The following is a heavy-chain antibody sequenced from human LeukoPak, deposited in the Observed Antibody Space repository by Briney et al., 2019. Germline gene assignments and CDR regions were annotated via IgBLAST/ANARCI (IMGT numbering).Heavy chain of an antibody. V-gene: IGHV1-18*01. Sequence: ASVKVSCKASGYTFTSYGISWVRQAPGQGLEWLGWISAYNGNTNYAQKLQGRVTMTTDTSTSTAYMELRSLRSDDTAVYYCARDQGYSSGSYYFDYWGQGTLVTVSS. J-gene: IGHJ4*02. CDR3: ARDQGYSSGSYYFDY. D-gene: IGHD6-19*01. CDR1: GYTFTSYG. CDR2: ISAYNGNT.